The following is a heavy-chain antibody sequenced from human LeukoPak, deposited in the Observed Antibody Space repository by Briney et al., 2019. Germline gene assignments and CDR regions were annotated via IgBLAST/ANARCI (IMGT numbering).Heavy chain of an antibody. CDR2: IYYRGST. CDR3: ARVDVATVIIYHFDL. CDR1: GGSINSGDYY. Sequence: SETLSLTCTVSGGSINSGDYYWSWIRQPPGKGLEWIGYIYYRGSTYYNPSLESRVTISIDTSKNQFSLQLSSVTAADTAVYYCARVDVATVIIYHFDLWGQGTLVTVSS. J-gene: IGHJ4*02. V-gene: IGHV4-30-4*01. D-gene: IGHD5-12*01.